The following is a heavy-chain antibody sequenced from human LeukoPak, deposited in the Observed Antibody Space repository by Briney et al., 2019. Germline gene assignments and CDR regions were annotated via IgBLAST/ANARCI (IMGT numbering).Heavy chain of an antibody. D-gene: IGHD3-9*01. CDR3: AKSSGYCLRVYMDV. V-gene: IGHV3-9*03. J-gene: IGHJ6*03. CDR1: GFTFDDYA. CDR2: ISWNSGSI. Sequence: GRSLRLSCAASGFTFDDYAMHWVRQAPGKGLEWVSGISWNSGSIGYADSVKGRFTISRDNAKNSLYLQMNSLRAEDMALYYCAKSSGYCLRVYMDVWGKGTTVTVSS.